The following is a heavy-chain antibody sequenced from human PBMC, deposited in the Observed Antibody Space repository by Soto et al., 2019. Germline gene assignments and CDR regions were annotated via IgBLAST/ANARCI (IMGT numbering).Heavy chain of an antibody. D-gene: IGHD4-17*01. CDR2: INAGNGNT. CDR1: GYTFISYT. V-gene: IGHV1-3*01. Sequence: ASVKVSCKASGYTFISYTMHWVRQAPGQRLEWMGWINAGNGNTKYSQKFQGRVTITRDTSASTAYMELSSLRSEDTAVYYCATGGPYWYYGDPLDIFDFSSQGTLV. J-gene: IGHJ4*02. CDR3: ATGGPYWYYGDPLDIFDF.